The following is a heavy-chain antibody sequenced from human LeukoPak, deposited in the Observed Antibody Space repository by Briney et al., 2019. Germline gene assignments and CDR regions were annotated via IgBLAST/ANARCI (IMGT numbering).Heavy chain of an antibody. CDR3: ARRRNDLPEVGTNWFDP. D-gene: IGHD1-26*01. CDR1: GYSFTSYW. V-gene: IGHV5-51*01. J-gene: IGHJ5*02. Sequence: GESLKISCKGSGYSFTSYWIGWVRQMPGKGLEWMGIIYPGDSDTRYSPSFQGQVTISADKSISTAYLQWSSLKASDTAMYYCARRRNDLPEVGTNWFDPWGQGTLVTVSS. CDR2: IYPGDSDT.